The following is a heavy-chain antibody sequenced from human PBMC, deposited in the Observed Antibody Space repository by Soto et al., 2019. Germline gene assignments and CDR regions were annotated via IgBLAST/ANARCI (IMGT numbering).Heavy chain of an antibody. CDR3: ACGIQRWLRRINDGYSG. Sequence: QVQLVQSGAEVKKPESSVKVSCKAPGGTFSTYAISWVRQAPGQGLEWMGGIIPMFGTADYAQRFQDRVTITADESTNTVYMELSSLRSEDTAVYFCACGIQRWLRRINDGYSGWGQGTLVTVSS. D-gene: IGHD5-12*01. CDR1: GGTFSTYA. CDR2: IIPMFGTA. J-gene: IGHJ4*02. V-gene: IGHV1-69*12.